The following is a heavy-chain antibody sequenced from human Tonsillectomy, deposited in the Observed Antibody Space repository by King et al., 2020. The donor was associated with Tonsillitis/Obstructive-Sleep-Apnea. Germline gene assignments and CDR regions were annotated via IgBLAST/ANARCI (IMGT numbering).Heavy chain of an antibody. CDR3: ARDGMTTVTTTPGRQNWFDP. V-gene: IGHV1-18*01. CDR1: GYTFTSYG. J-gene: IGHJ5*02. D-gene: IGHD4-11*01. CDR2: INAYNGNT. Sequence: QLVQSGAEVKKPGASVKVSCKASGYTFTSYGISWVRQAPGQGLEWMGWINAYNGNTNYAQKLQGRDTMTTDTSTSTAYMELRSLRSDDTAVYYCARDGMTTVTTTPGRQNWFDPWGQGTLVTVSS.